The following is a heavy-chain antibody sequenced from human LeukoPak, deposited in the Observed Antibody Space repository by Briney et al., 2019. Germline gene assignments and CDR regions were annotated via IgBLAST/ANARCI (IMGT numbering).Heavy chain of an antibody. CDR3: AKSEQEPMNYFDY. CDR2: FRGSDGST. CDR1: GFTFSSFA. Sequence: PGGSLRLSCAASGFTFSSFAMSWLRQAPGKGLEWVSGFRGSDGSTDYADSVKGRFTIFRDNSKNTLYLQMTSLRADDTAVYYCAKSEQEPMNYFDYWGQGTLVIVSS. J-gene: IGHJ4*02. V-gene: IGHV3-23*01.